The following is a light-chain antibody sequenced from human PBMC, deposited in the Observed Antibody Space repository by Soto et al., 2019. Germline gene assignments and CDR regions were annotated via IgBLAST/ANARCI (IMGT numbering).Light chain of an antibody. J-gene: IGKJ2*01. Sequence: EIVLTQSPASLSVYPGDGATLSCRASQTVASNLAWYQQRPGQGPRLLIHGASTRAAGVPARFSGSGSGTDFTLTISSLQSEDFAVYYCQQYHNWPPQYTFGQGTKLQIK. CDR1: QTVASN. CDR2: GAS. V-gene: IGKV3-15*01. CDR3: QQYHNWPPQYT.